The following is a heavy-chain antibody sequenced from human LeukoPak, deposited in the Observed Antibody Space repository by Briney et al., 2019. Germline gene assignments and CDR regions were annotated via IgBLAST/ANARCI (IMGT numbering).Heavy chain of an antibody. J-gene: IGHJ4*02. CDR3: AKDIGYSSPTTFDY. V-gene: IGHV3-9*01. CDR1: GFTFDDYA. Sequence: PGGSLRLSCAASGFTFDDYAMHWVRQAPGKGLGWVSGISWNSGSIGYADSVKGRFTISRDNAKNSLYLQMNSLRAEDTALYYCAKDIGYSSPTTFDYWGQGTLVTVSS. CDR2: ISWNSGSI. D-gene: IGHD6-13*01.